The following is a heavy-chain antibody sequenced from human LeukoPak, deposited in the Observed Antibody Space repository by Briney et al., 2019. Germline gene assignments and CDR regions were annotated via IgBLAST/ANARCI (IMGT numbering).Heavy chain of an antibody. D-gene: IGHD4-23*01. CDR3: ARDGRWTPGSFGY. CDR2: ISFDGSKE. J-gene: IGHJ4*02. CDR1: GFTFSSNG. Sequence: GGSLRLSCAVSGFTFSSNGMHWVRQAPGKGLEWVAYISFDGSKEYYADSVKGRFTISRDNSKNTLDLQMNSLRAEDTAVYYCARDGRWTPGSFGYWGQGTLVTVSS. V-gene: IGHV3-30*12.